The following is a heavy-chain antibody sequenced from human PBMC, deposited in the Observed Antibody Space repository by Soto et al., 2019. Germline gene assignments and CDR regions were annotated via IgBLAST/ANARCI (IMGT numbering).Heavy chain of an antibody. V-gene: IGHV3-48*03. J-gene: IGHJ4*02. D-gene: IGHD6-19*01. CDR3: ARDLGITAVAGTFDY. CDR1: GFTFSSYE. CDR2: ISSSGSTI. Sequence: GGSLRLSCAASGFTFSSYEMNWVRQAPGKGLEWVSYISSSGSTIYYADSVKGRFTISRDNAKNSLYLQMNSLRAEDTAVYYCARDLGITAVAGTFDYWGQGTLVTVSS.